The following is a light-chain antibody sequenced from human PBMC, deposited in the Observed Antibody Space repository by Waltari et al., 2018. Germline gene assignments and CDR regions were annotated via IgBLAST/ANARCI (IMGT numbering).Light chain of an antibody. CDR3: QQHDNLPLT. CDR1: QSISRY. V-gene: IGKV1-33*01. Sequence: DIQMTQSPSSLSASVGDIVTITFRAGQSISRYLNWYQQKPWKAPKLLIYAASNLETGVPSRFSGSGSGTDFTVTISSLQPEDIATYYCQQHDNLPLTFGPGTKVEIK. J-gene: IGKJ3*01. CDR2: AAS.